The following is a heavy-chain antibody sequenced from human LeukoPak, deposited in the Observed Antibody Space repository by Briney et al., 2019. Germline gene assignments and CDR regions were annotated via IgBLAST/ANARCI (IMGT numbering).Heavy chain of an antibody. CDR3: ARDGAVAGTSWFDP. CDR2: INHSGST. J-gene: IGHJ5*02. V-gene: IGHV4-34*01. CDR1: GGSFSGYY. D-gene: IGHD6-19*01. Sequence: SETLSLTCAVYGGSFSGYYWSWIRQPPGKGLEWIGEINHSGSTNYNPSLKSRVTISVDTSKNQFSLKLSSVTAADTAVYYCARDGAVAGTSWFDPWGQGTLVTVSS.